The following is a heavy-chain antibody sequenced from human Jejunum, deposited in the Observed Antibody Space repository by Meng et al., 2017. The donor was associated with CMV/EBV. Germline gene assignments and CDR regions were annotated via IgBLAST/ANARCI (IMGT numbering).Heavy chain of an antibody. D-gene: IGHD2-8*01. CDR2: SDPTGYI. CDR1: GFSVSSNY. J-gene: IGHJ5*02. CDR3: ARGMYFSP. V-gene: IGHV3-66*01. Sequence: AQLVESGGDLVQTGGYLRLSCAASGFSVSSNYMSWVRQAPGKGLECVSISDPTGYIYYADSVKGRFSISSDSSRNTLYIEMNSLRVEDTAVYYCARGMYFSPWGQGTLVTVSS.